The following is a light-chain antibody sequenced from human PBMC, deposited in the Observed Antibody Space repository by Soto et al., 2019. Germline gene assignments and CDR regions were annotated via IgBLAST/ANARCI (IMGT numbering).Light chain of an antibody. CDR1: QSVSSN. CDR2: GAS. CDR3: QQYNSWPPK. J-gene: IGKJ1*01. V-gene: IGKV3D-15*01. Sequence: EIVMTQSPSTLSVSPGERATLSCRASQSVSSNLAWYQQKPGQAPRLLIYGASTRATGIPARFSGSGSGTEFTLTISSLQSEDFAVYYCQQYNSWPPKFGQGTKVDIK.